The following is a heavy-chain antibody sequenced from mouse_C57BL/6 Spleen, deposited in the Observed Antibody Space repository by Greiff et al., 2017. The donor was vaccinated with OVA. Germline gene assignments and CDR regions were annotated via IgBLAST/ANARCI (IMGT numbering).Heavy chain of an antibody. V-gene: IGHV5-17*01. D-gene: IGHD1-1*01. CDR1: GFTFSDYG. CDR3: ATKDYYGSSYDAMDY. J-gene: IGHJ4*01. CDR2: ISSGSSTI. Sequence: VKLMESGGGLVKPGGSLKLSCAASGFTFSDYGMHWVRQAPEKGLEWVAYISSGSSTIYYADTVKGRFTISRDNAKNTLFLQMTSLRSEDTAMYYCATKDYYGSSYDAMDYWGQGTSVTVSS.